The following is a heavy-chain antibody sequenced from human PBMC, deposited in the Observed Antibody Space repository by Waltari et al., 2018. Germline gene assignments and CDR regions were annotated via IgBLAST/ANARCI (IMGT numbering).Heavy chain of an antibody. CDR1: GGSISSYY. CDR2: IYYSGGT. D-gene: IGHD6-13*01. Sequence: QVQLQESGPGLVKPSETLSLTCTVSGGSISSYYWSWIRQPPGKGLEWIWYIYYSGGTNYNPSLKSRVTISVDTSKNQFSLKLSSVTAADTAVYYCARVVRVAIQTYDAFDIWGQGTMVTVSS. J-gene: IGHJ3*02. CDR3: ARVVRVAIQTYDAFDI. V-gene: IGHV4-59*01.